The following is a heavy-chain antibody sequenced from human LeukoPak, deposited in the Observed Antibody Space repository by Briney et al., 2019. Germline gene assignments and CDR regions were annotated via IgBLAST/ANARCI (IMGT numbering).Heavy chain of an antibody. V-gene: IGHV4-59*01. D-gene: IGHD3-22*01. J-gene: IGHJ5*02. CDR3: ARERVEYDSSGYYIQANWFDP. Sequence: SETLSLTCTVSGGSISSYYWSWIRQPPGKGLEWIGYIYYSGSTNYNPSLKSRVTISVDTSKNQFSLKLSSVTAADTAVYYCARERVEYDSSGYYIQANWFDPWGQGALVTVSS. CDR1: GGSISSYY. CDR2: IYYSGST.